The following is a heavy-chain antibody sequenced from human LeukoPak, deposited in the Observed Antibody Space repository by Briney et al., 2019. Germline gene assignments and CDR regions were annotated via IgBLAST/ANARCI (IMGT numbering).Heavy chain of an antibody. V-gene: IGHV6-1*01. J-gene: IGHJ4*02. CDR2: AYYRSQQWHS. Sequence: SQTLSLTCAISGDSVSSNGASWNWIRQSPSRGLEWLGRAYYRSQQWHSDYAPSVKGRITLNPDTSKNQFSLQLNSMTPEDAAVYYCGRETDFGVVTNWGQGTLVTVSS. CDR3: GRETDFGVVTN. CDR1: GDSVSSNGAS. D-gene: IGHD3-3*01.